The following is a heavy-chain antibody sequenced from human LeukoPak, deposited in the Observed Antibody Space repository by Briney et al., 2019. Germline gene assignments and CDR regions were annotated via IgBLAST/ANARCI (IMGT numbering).Heavy chain of an antibody. CDR2: ISGSGGST. J-gene: IGHJ4*02. CDR3: ARDVYGSGSFGY. V-gene: IGHV3-23*01. Sequence: GGSLRLSCAASGFTFSSYAMSWVRQAPGKGLEWVSAISGSGGSTYYADSVKGQFTISRDNSKNTLYLQMNSLRAEDTAVYYCARDVYGSGSFGYWGQGTLVTVSS. D-gene: IGHD3-10*01. CDR1: GFTFSSYA.